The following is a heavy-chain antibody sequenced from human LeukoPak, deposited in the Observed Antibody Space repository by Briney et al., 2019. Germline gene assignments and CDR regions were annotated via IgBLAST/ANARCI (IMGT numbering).Heavy chain of an antibody. Sequence: SATLSLTCAVYGGSFTGYYWSWIRQSPGKGLQWIAEVNHRGDTNYNPSVKGRVTISVDTSKNQFSLKVTSLTAADTAVYYCARGPTISETGYFDYWGQGTLVTVSS. J-gene: IGHJ4*03. D-gene: IGHD1-1*01. CDR1: GGSFTGYY. CDR3: ARGPTISETGYFDY. CDR2: VNHRGDT. V-gene: IGHV4-34*01.